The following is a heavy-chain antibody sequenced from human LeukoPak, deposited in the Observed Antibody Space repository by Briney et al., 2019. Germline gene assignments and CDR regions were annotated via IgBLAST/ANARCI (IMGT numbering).Heavy chain of an antibody. D-gene: IGHD1-26*01. CDR1: GGSISSNTYY. Sequence: PSETLSLTCSVAGGSISSNTYYWGWIRQPPGKGLEWIGSINYSGSTYHNASLRSRVTISVDTPKNQFSLKLSSMTAADTAVYYCASRDSGSYYGFDYWGQGTLVTVSS. CDR2: INYSGST. V-gene: IGHV4-39*07. J-gene: IGHJ4*02. CDR3: ASRDSGSYYGFDY.